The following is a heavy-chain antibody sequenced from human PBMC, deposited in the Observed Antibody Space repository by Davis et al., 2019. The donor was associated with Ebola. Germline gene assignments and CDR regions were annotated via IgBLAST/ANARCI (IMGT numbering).Heavy chain of an antibody. CDR1: GYTFSNYY. V-gene: IGHV1-46*01. J-gene: IGHJ6*03. D-gene: IGHD3-10*01. CDR3: ARGTTMVREEHYMDV. Sequence: ASVKVSCKASGYTFSNYYLHWVRQAPGQGLEWMGVINPSAGYTNYAQKFQGRVTITRDTSTSTVHLEVRRLRSDDTAVYYCARGTTMVREEHYMDVWGKGTTVTVSS. CDR2: INPSAGYT.